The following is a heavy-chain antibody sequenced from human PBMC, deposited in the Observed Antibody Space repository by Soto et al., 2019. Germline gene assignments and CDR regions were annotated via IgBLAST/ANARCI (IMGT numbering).Heavy chain of an antibody. D-gene: IGHD2-2*01. J-gene: IGHJ4*02. V-gene: IGHV4-34*01. CDR3: ARGSVPSRGVFGY. CDR2: INHSGSS. CDR1: GGSFSGNY. Sequence: SETLSLTSAVYGGSFSGNYWTLIRQPPGKGLEWIAEINHSGSSNYNPSLRSRVTISIDTAKNQFSLRLNSVTAADTALYYCARGSVPSRGVFGYWGGGTQVTVSS.